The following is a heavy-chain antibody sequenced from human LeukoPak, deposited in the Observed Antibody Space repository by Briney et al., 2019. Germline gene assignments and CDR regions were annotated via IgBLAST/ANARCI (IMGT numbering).Heavy chain of an antibody. J-gene: IGHJ4*02. CDR1: GFSFSSYG. V-gene: IGHV3-33*01. D-gene: IGHD6-19*01. CDR3: ARDELREWLVGYYFDY. Sequence: GGSLRLSCAPSGFSFSSYGMHWVRQAPGKGLEWVAVIWYDGSNKYYADSVKGRFTISRDNSKNTLYLQMNSLRVEDTAVYYCARDELREWLVGYYFDYWGQGTLVTVSS. CDR2: IWYDGSNK.